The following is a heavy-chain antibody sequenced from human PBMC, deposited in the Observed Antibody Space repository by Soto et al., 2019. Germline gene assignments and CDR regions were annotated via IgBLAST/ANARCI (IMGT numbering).Heavy chain of an antibody. J-gene: IGHJ4*02. D-gene: IGHD1-1*01. CDR2: IIPLFGTP. CDR3: ARDGTIQMANFDF. Sequence: QVLLMQSGAEVKKPGSSVKVSCTSSGCPFSSYGISWVRQVPGQGLEWLGGIIPLFGTPSYARKFQDRLTISADESTTTAYMELSSLTSEDTAMYFCARDGTIQMANFDFWGQGTLVTVSS. V-gene: IGHV1-69*01. CDR1: GCPFSSYG.